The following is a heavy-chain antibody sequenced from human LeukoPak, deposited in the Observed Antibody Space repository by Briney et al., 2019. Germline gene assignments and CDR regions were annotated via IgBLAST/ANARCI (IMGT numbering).Heavy chain of an antibody. V-gene: IGHV3-21*01. D-gene: IGHD6-6*01. CDR2: ISSSSSYI. Sequence: PGGSLTLCCAASGFTFSSYSMNWVRQAPGKGLEWVSSISSSSSYIYYADSVKGRFTISRDNAKNSLYLQMNSLRAEDTAVYYCARRVGYSSSSAEGYFDYWGQGTLVTVSS. CDR1: GFTFSSYS. J-gene: IGHJ4*02. CDR3: ARRVGYSSSSAEGYFDY.